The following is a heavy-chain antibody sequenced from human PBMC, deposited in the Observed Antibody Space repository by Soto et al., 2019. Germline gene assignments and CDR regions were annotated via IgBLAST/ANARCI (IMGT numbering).Heavy chain of an antibody. CDR3: ARAGGYDFWSGKGELNAFDI. Sequence: GGSLRLSGAASGFTFRSYSLNWVRQAPGRGLGWVSSIISISSTIFYADSVKGRFTISRDKAKNSLKLQMNSLRAEDTAVYYCARAGGYDFWSGKGELNAFDIWGQGTMVTVSS. V-gene: IGHV3-48*01. CDR2: IISISSTI. J-gene: IGHJ3*02. CDR1: GFTFRSYS. D-gene: IGHD3-3*01.